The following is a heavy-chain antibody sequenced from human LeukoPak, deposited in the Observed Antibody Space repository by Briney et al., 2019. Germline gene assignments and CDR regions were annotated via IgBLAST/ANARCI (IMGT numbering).Heavy chain of an antibody. V-gene: IGHV3-15*01. CDR3: TTVGPFGGCDY. J-gene: IGHJ4*02. CDR2: IKSKTDGGTT. D-gene: IGHD3-3*01. CDR1: GFTFSNAW. Sequence: GGSLRLSCAASGFTFSNAWMSWVRQAPGKGLEWVGRIKSKTDGGTTDYAAPVKGRFTISSDDSKDTLYLQMNSLKSEYTAVYYCTTVGPFGGCDYWGQGTLVTVSS.